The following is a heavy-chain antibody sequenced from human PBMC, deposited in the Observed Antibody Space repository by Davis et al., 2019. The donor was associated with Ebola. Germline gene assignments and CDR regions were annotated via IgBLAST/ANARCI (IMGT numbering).Heavy chain of an antibody. CDR2: INHSGST. D-gene: IGHD5-18*01. V-gene: IGHV4-34*01. CDR1: GGSFSGYY. Sequence: SETLSLTCAVYGGSFSGYYWSWIRQPPGKGLEWIGEINHSGSTYYNPSLKSRVTISVDTSKNQFSLKLSSVTAADTAVYYCARPGYSYGFDYWGQGTLVTVSS. CDR3: ARPGYSYGFDY. J-gene: IGHJ4*02.